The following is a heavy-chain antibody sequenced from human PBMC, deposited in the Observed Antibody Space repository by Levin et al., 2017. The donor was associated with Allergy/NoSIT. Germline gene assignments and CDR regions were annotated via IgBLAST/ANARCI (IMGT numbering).Heavy chain of an antibody. J-gene: IGHJ4*02. Sequence: GSLRLSCAVYGGSLSDYYWSWIRQPPGKGLEWIGEINHSGSTNYNSSLKSRVTISIDTSKNQFSLKLSSVTAADTAVYYCARASRGYTSGWYAGWGQGTLVTVSS. V-gene: IGHV4-34*01. D-gene: IGHD6-19*01. CDR2: INHSGST. CDR1: GGSLSDYY. CDR3: ARASRGYTSGWYAG.